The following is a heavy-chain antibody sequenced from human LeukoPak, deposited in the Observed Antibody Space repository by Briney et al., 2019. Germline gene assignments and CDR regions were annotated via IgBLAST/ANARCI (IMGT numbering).Heavy chain of an antibody. D-gene: IGHD4-17*01. Sequence: GGSLRLSCTASGFTFSSYWMNWVRQAPGKGLEWVAFIWSDGSNKYHADSVKGRFTISRDNSKDTLYLQMNSLRAEDTAVYYCARDKGTTCIDNWGQGALVTVSS. CDR3: ARDKGTTCIDN. V-gene: IGHV3-33*08. CDR2: IWSDGSNK. CDR1: GFTFSSYW. J-gene: IGHJ4*02.